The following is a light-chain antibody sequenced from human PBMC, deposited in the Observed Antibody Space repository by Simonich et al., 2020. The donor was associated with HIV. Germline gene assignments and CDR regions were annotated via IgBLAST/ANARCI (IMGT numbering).Light chain of an antibody. CDR3: QSYDSSLSGVL. J-gene: IGLJ2*01. V-gene: IGLV1-40*01. CDR1: SSNIGASYD. Sequence: QSVLSQPPSVSGAPGQRVTISCTGSSSNIGASYDVHWYLQLPGTAPKLLMYGNRHRPSGVPDRFSGSKSGTSASLAITGLQVEDEADYYCQSYDSSLSGVLFGGGTKLTVL. CDR2: GNR.